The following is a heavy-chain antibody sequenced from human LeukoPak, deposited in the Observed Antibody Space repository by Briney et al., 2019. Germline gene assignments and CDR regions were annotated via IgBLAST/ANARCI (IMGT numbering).Heavy chain of an antibody. CDR2: IRYDGSNK. J-gene: IGHJ4*02. CDR3: AKERDTAMVTIDY. V-gene: IGHV3-30*02. D-gene: IGHD5-18*01. CDR1: GFTFSSYE. Sequence: PGGSLRLSCAASGFTFSSYELNWVRQPPGKGLEWVAFIRYDGSNKYYADSVKGRFTISRDNSKNTLYLQMNSLRAEDTAVYYCAKERDTAMVTIDYWGQGTLVTVSS.